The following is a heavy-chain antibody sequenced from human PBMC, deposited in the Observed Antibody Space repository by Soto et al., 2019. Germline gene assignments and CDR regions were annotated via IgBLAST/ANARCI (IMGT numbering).Heavy chain of an antibody. CDR3: ARGYCSSTSCSTPDYYGMDV. V-gene: IGHV1-2*04. D-gene: IGHD2-2*02. Sequence: ASVKVSCKASGYTFTGYYMHWVRQAPGQGLEWMGWINPNSGDTNYAQKFQGWVTMTRDTALSTAYMELSRLRSDDTTVYYCARGYCSSTSCSTPDYYGMDVWGQGTTVTVSS. J-gene: IGHJ6*02. CDR1: GYTFTGYY. CDR2: INPNSGDT.